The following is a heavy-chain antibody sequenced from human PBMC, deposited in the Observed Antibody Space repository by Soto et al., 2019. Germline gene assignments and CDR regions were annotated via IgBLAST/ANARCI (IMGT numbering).Heavy chain of an antibody. CDR3: VRFPFFDTSDQGY. J-gene: IGHJ4*02. Sequence: PGGSLRLSCAASGFTFRTYWMNWVRQAPGKGLEWVAKINQDGSVKYYVDSVRGRFTISRDNAKNSLFLQMNSLRAEDTALYYCVRFPFFDTSDQGYRGQGTLVTVSS. D-gene: IGHD3-22*01. CDR1: GFTFRTYW. CDR2: INQDGSVK. V-gene: IGHV3-7*01.